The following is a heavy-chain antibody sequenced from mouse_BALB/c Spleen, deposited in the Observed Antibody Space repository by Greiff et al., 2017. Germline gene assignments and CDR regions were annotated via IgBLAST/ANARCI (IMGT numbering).Heavy chain of an antibody. J-gene: IGHJ1*01. CDR2: ISSGSSTI. CDR3: ARSGTGGYFDV. Sequence: EVMLVESGGGLVQPGGSRKLSCAASGFTFSSFGMHWVRQAPEKGLEWVAYISSGSSTIYYADTVKGRFTISRDNPKNTLFLQMTSLRSEDTAMYYCARSGTGGYFDVWGAGTTVTVSS. CDR1: GFTFSSFG. V-gene: IGHV5-17*02. D-gene: IGHD3-3*01.